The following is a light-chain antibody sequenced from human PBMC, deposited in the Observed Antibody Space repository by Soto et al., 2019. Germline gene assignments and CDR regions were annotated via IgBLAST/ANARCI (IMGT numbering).Light chain of an antibody. Sequence: DIQMTQSQSSLCASVGDRVAITCQSSQDISNYLNWYQQKPGKAPKLLIYDASNLETGVPSRFSGSGSGTDFTFTISSLQPEDIATYYCQQYDNLPLTFGQGTRPDLK. CDR2: DAS. CDR3: QQYDNLPLT. V-gene: IGKV1-33*01. J-gene: IGKJ5*01. CDR1: QDISNY.